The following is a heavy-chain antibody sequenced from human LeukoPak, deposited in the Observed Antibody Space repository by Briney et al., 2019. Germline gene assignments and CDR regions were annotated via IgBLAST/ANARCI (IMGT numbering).Heavy chain of an antibody. CDR2: INAGNGNT. D-gene: IGHD3-22*01. CDR1: GYTFTSYA. J-gene: IGHJ4*02. V-gene: IGHV1-3*01. CDR3: ARDGNPIYYDSSGPFDY. Sequence: ASVKVSCKASGYTFTSYAMHWVRQAPGQRLEWMGWINAGNGNTKYSQKFQGRVTITRGTSASTAYMELSSLRSEDTAVYYCARDGNPIYYDSSGPFDYWGQGTLVTVSS.